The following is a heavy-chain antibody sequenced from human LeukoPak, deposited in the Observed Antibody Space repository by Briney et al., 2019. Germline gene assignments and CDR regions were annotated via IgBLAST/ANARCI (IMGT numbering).Heavy chain of an antibody. J-gene: IGHJ4*02. CDR3: ARESRSSTWYVHFDY. D-gene: IGHD6-13*01. CDR2: IFGGGGG. V-gene: IGHV3-53*01. CDR1: GFTFSNAW. Sequence: GGSLRLSCAASGFTFSNAWMSWVRQAPGKGLEWVSVIFGGGGGYYADSVKGRFTISRDNSKNTVYLQMNSLRPEDTAVYYCARESRSSTWYVHFDYWGRGTLVTVSS.